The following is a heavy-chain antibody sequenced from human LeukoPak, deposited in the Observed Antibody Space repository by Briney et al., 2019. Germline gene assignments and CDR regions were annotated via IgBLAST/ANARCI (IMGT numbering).Heavy chain of an antibody. D-gene: IGHD3-3*01. CDR3: ARGGWNYDFWSGYYSALFDI. Sequence: GASVKVSCKASGYTFTSYDINWVRQATGQGLEWVGWMNPNSGNTGYAQKFQGRVTMTRNTSISTAYMELSSLRSEDTAVYYCARGGWNYDFWSGYYSALFDIWGQGTMVTVSS. CDR2: MNPNSGNT. J-gene: IGHJ3*02. V-gene: IGHV1-8*01. CDR1: GYTFTSYD.